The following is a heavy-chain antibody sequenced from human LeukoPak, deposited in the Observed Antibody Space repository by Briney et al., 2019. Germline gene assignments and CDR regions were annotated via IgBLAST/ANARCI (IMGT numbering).Heavy chain of an antibody. V-gene: IGHV3-21*01. CDR3: ARESYGSGTFDGMDV. CDR2: ISSSSSYI. CDR1: GFTFSSYS. Sequence: GGSLRLSCAASGFTFSSYSMNWVRQAPGKGLEWVSSISSSSSYIYYADSVKGRYTISRDNAKNSLYLQMNSLRAEDTAVYYCARESYGSGTFDGMDVWGQGTTVTVSS. J-gene: IGHJ6*02. D-gene: IGHD3-10*01.